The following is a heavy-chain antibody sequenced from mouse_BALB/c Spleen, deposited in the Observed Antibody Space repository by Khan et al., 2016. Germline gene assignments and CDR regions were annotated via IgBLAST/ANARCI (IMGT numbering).Heavy chain of an antibody. CDR2: ISYDGSN. J-gene: IGHJ3*01. Sequence: EVQLQESGPGLVKPSQSLSLTCSVTGYSITSGYYWNWIRQFPGNKLEWMGYISYDGSNNYNPSLKNRISITRDTSKNQFFLKLNSVTTEDTATYYCARGERLRPAFAYWGQGTLVTVSA. D-gene: IGHD2-4*01. V-gene: IGHV3-6*02. CDR3: ARGERLRPAFAY. CDR1: GYSITSGYY.